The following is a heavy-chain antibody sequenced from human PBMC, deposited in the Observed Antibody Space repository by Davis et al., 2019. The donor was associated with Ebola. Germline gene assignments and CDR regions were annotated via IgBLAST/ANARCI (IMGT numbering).Heavy chain of an antibody. D-gene: IGHD4-17*01. V-gene: IGHV4-39*07. J-gene: IGHJ4*02. Sequence: SETLSLTCTVSGGSITSSSYYWGWIRQPPGKGLEWIGSIYYSGSTYYNPSLKSRVTISVDTSKNQFFLKLSSVTAADTAMYYCARGPTRYYFDYWGQGTLVTVSS. CDR2: IYYSGST. CDR1: GGSITSSSYY. CDR3: ARGPTRYYFDY.